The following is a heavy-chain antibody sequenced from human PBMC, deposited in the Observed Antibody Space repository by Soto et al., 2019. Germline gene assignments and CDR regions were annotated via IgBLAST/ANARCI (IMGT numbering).Heavy chain of an antibody. CDR3: ARDLGTARGPQDY. CDR1: GFTFSDYY. D-gene: IGHD5-18*01. V-gene: IGHV3-11*06. Sequence: QVHLVESGGGLVKPGGSLRLSCAVSGFTFSDYYMIWIRQAPGKGLEWVSYISSTSSYTNYGDSVKGRFTISRDNAKNSLYLQMNSLRAEDTAVYYCARDLGTARGPQDYWGQGTLVTVSS. CDR2: ISSTSSYT. J-gene: IGHJ4*02.